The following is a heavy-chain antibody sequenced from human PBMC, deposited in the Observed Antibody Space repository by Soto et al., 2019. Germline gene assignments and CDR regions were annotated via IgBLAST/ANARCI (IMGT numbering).Heavy chain of an antibody. CDR1: GFTFDTYE. J-gene: IGHJ6*02. V-gene: IGHV3-48*03. D-gene: IGHD3-16*01. CDR3: ARGRVSVVIIPSDAMDV. Sequence: EVQLVESGGGLVQPGGSLRLSCTASGFTFDTYELNWVRQAPGKGLEWVSYISRSGSVIYYADSVNGRFTISIDNANNSMYLQMNILRVENTALYYCARGRVSVVIIPSDAMDVWGQGTTVTVSS. CDR2: ISRSGSVI.